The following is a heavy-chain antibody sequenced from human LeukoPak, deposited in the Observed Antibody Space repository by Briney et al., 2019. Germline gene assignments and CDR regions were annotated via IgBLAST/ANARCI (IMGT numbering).Heavy chain of an antibody. CDR3: ARHSGPYSRSDY. D-gene: IGHD6-6*01. V-gene: IGHV5-51*01. Sequence: GESLQISCKGSGYSFSSYWIAWVRQMPGKGLEWMGIIYPGDSDTRYSLSFQGQVTISADKSISTAYLQWSSLKASDTAMYYCARHSGPYSRSDYWGQGTLVTVSS. CDR2: IYPGDSDT. J-gene: IGHJ4*02. CDR1: GYSFSSYW.